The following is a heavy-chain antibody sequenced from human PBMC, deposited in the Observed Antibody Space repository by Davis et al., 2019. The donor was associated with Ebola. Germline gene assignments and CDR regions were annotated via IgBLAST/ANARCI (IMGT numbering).Heavy chain of an antibody. D-gene: IGHD3-10*01. CDR3: ARDLRQPLTMVQGVYYYYYYGMDV. CDR2: ISSNGGST. Sequence: GGSLRLSCAASGFTFSSYAMHWVRQAPGKGLEYVSAISSNGGSTYYANSVKGRFTISRDNSKNTLYLQMGSLRAEDTAVYYCARDLRQPLTMVQGVYYYYYYGMDVWGQGTTVTVSS. J-gene: IGHJ6*02. CDR1: GFTFSSYA. V-gene: IGHV3-64*01.